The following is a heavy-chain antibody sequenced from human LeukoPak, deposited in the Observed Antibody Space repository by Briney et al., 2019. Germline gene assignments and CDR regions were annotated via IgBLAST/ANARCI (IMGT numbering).Heavy chain of an antibody. J-gene: IGHJ4*02. V-gene: IGHV4-39*07. D-gene: IGHD3-3*01. CDR1: VGSISSSSYY. CDR2: IYYSGST. Sequence: KPSETLSLTCTLSVGSISSSSYYWGWIRQPPGKGLEWIGSIYYSGSTYYNPSLKSRVTISVDTSMNQFSLKLSSVTAADTAVYYCARLSGSWSGYYSGIGQIDYWGQGTLVTVSS. CDR3: ARLSGSWSGYYSGIGQIDY.